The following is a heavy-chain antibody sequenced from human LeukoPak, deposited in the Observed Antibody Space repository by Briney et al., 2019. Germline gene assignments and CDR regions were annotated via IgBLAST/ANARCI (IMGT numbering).Heavy chain of an antibody. J-gene: IGHJ4*02. V-gene: IGHV4-4*07. Sequence: SETLSLTCTVSGGSISSYYWSWIRQPAGKGLEWIGRVYTSGSTNYNPSLKSRVTISVDTSKNQFSLKLSSVTAADTAVYYCARLNIPNYYDSSGYYVNAGYYFDYCGQGTLVTVSS. CDR3: ARLNIPNYYDSSGYYVNAGYYFDY. D-gene: IGHD3-22*01. CDR1: GGSISSYY. CDR2: VYTSGST.